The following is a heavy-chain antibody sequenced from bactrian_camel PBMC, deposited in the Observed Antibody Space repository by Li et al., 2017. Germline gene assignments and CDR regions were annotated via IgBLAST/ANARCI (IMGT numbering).Heavy chain of an antibody. J-gene: IGHJ6*01. CDR3: AKSGDDTYCSGSYCFFLFGY. V-gene: IGHV3S40*01. CDR2: IVSGGGRT. Sequence: RLSCAASGFTFSSTNMNWVRQAPGKGLEWVSAIVSGGGRTYYADSVKGRFTISRDNAKNTLYLQMNSVKTEDTAVYYCAKSGDDTYCSGSYCFFLFGYWGQGIQVTVS. D-gene: IGHD2*01. CDR1: GFTFSSTN.